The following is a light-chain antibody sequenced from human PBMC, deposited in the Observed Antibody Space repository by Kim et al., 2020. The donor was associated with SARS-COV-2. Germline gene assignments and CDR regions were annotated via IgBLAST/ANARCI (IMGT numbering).Light chain of an antibody. Sequence: SVAVGKKARITGGGNNIVTKKVHWNQQKPGQAPILVMYRDTNRPSGIPERFSGSNSGNTATLTISRAKAGDEADYYCQVWDSSTWVFGGGTQLTVL. CDR3: QVWDSSTWV. V-gene: IGLV3-9*01. CDR2: RDT. CDR1: NIVTKK. J-gene: IGLJ3*02.